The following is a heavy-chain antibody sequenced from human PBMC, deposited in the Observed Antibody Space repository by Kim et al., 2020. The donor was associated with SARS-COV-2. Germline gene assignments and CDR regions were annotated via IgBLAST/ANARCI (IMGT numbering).Heavy chain of an antibody. Sequence: GGSLRLSCAASGFTFDDYTMHWVRQAPGKGLEWVSLISGDGGSTYYADSVKGRFTISRDNSKNSLYLQMNSLRTEDTALYYCAKDMGITMVRGEPRPIDYWGHGTLVTVSS. CDR3: AKDMGITMVRGEPRPIDY. CDR2: ISGDGGST. J-gene: IGHJ4*01. V-gene: IGHV3-43*02. D-gene: IGHD3-10*01. CDR1: GFTFDDYT.